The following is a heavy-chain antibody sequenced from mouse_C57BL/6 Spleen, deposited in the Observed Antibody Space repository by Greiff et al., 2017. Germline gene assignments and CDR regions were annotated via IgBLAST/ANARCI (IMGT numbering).Heavy chain of an antibody. V-gene: IGHV1-81*01. Sequence: QVQLQQSGAELARPGASVKLSCKASGYTFTSYGISWVKQRTGQGLEWIGEIYPRSGNTYYNEKFKGKATLTADKSSSTAYMELRSLTSEDSAVXFCARGTTEVATYCFDYWGQGTTRTVSS. CDR3: ARGTTEVATYCFDY. CDR1: GYTFTSYG. J-gene: IGHJ2*01. CDR2: IYPRSGNT. D-gene: IGHD1-1*01.